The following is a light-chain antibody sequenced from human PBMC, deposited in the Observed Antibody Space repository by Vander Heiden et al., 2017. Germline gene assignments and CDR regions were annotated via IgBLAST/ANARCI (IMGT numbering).Light chain of an antibody. CDR3: SASEGRLNGVV. CDR1: SNNVGNQG. Sequence: QASLTQRVSISMVSRQFATLTCTGNSNNVGNQGAAWLQQHQGHPPKLLSYRNNNRPSGISERLFAAKEGNTASFTTTGLQPEDEAEYYCSASEGRLNGVVFGGGTKLTVL. J-gene: IGLJ2*01. V-gene: IGLV10-54*01. CDR2: RNN.